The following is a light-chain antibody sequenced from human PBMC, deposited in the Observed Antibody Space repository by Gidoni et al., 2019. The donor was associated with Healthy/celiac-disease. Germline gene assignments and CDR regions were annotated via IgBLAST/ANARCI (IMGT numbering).Light chain of an antibody. Sequence: EIVLTQSPATLSLTPGERATLSCGASQSVSSSYLAWYQQKPGRAPRLLIYDASSRATGIPDRFSGSGSGTDFTLTISRLEPEDVAVYYCQQYGSSLLTFGGGTKVEIK. CDR1: QSVSSSY. V-gene: IGKV3D-20*01. CDR3: QQYGSSLLT. CDR2: DAS. J-gene: IGKJ4*01.